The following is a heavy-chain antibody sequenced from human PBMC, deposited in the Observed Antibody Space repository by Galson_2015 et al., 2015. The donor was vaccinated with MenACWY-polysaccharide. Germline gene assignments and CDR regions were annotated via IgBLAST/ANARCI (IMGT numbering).Heavy chain of an antibody. D-gene: IGHD2/OR15-2a*01. CDR3: ATWAETFYYFHYMNV. CDR2: LDPENGKR. V-gene: IGHV1-24*01. Sequence: SVKVSCKVSGYTLSELSVHWVRQAPGKGLEWMGGLDPENGKRVYAQKFQGRVTMTEDTSTDTAYMQVSSLRSEDTAVYCCATWAETFYYFHYMNVWGKGTTVTVSS. J-gene: IGHJ6*03. CDR1: GYTLSELS.